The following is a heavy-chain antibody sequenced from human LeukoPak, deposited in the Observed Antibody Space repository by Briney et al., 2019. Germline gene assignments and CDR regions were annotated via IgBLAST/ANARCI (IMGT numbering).Heavy chain of an antibody. V-gene: IGHV3-74*01. CDR3: ARVLSGSWDWFDP. Sequence: PGGSLRLSCAASGFTFSGYWIHWVRQAPGKGLEWVSRNPNGRTTTYADSVKGRFTISRDNAKNTVYLQMNSLRAEDTAVYYCARVLSGSWDWFDPWGQGTLVTVSS. J-gene: IGHJ5*02. CDR2: NPNGRTT. CDR1: GFTFSGYW. D-gene: IGHD3-22*01.